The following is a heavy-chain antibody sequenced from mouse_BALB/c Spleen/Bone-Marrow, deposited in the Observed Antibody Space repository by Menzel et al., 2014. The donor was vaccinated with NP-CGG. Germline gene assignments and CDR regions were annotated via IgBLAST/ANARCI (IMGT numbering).Heavy chain of an antibody. J-gene: IGHJ2*01. D-gene: IGHD2-14*01. Sequence: VQLKQSGAELVRPGALVKLSCKASGFNIKDYYMHWVKQRPEQGLEWIGWIDPENGNTIYDPKFQGKASITADTSSNTAYPQLSSLTSEDTAVYYCVAYYRYEYYFDYWGQGTTLTVSS. CDR1: GFNIKDYY. CDR3: VAYYRYEYYFDY. V-gene: IGHV14-1*02. CDR2: IDPENGNT.